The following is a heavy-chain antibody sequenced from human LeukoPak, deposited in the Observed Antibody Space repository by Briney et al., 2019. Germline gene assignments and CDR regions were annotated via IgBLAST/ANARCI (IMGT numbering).Heavy chain of an antibody. CDR1: GGTFSSYA. J-gene: IGHJ4*02. CDR3: ARATTVTTGKFDY. CDR2: IIPIFGTA. Sequence: ASVKVSCKASGGTFSSYAISWVRQAPGQGLEWMGGIIPIFGTANYAQKFQGRVTITADESTSTAYMELSSLRFEDTAVYYCARATTVTTGKFDYWGQGTLVTVSS. D-gene: IGHD4-17*01. V-gene: IGHV1-69*13.